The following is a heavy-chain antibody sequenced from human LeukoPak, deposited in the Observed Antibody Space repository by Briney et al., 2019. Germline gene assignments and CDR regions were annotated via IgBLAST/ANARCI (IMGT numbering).Heavy chain of an antibody. J-gene: IGHJ4*02. D-gene: IGHD3-10*01. CDR1: GFTFSAYA. V-gene: IGHV3-33*06. Sequence: GGSLRLSCAASGFTFSAYAMHWVRKAPGKGLEWVAVIWYDGSNKYYADSVKGRFTISRDNSKNTLYLQMNSLRAEDTAVYYCAKDRTRGRDYFDNWGQGTLVTVSS. CDR3: AKDRTRGRDYFDN. CDR2: IWYDGSNK.